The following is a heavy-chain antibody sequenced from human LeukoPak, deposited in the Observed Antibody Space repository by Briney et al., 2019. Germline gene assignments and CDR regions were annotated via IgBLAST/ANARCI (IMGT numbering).Heavy chain of an antibody. CDR1: GASVTDYY. CDR3: TRGRWGLQA. Sequence: SETLSLTFPVSGASVTDYYWTWIRQSPGKALEWISYIHHSGNSDYNPSLRSRVTTSLDTSKNQFSLNLISVTAADTAVYYCTRGRWGLQAWSQGTLVTVSS. V-gene: IGHV4-59*02. D-gene: IGHD3-16*01. J-gene: IGHJ5*02. CDR2: IHHSGNS.